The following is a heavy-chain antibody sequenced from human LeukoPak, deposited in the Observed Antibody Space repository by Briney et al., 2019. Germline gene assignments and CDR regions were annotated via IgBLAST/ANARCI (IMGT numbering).Heavy chain of an antibody. CDR3: ARVEYSGNGNLY. V-gene: IGHV3-7*03. CDR1: GLTFINYL. J-gene: IGHJ4*02. D-gene: IGHD1-26*01. Sequence: GGSLRISCAGSGLTFINYLMNWVRQVPGKGLEWVANINRDGSGKYYLPSVRGRFTISKDDAKDSLYLQMDSLRPEDTAIYYCARVEYSGNGNLYWGQGTLVTVSS. CDR2: INRDGSGK.